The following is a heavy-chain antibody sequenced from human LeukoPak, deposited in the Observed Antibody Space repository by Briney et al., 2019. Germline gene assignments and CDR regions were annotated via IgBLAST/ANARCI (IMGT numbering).Heavy chain of an antibody. V-gene: IGHV4-34*01. J-gene: IGHJ4*02. CDR2: INHSGST. D-gene: IGHD3-10*01. Sequence: GSLRLSCAASGFTFSSYAMSWVRQAPGKGLEWIGEINHSGSTNYNPSLKSRVTISVDTSKNQFSLKLSSVTAADTAVYYCARRGYGSGSSSDYFDYWGQGTLVTVSS. CDR1: GFTFSSYA. CDR3: ARRGYGSGSSSDYFDY.